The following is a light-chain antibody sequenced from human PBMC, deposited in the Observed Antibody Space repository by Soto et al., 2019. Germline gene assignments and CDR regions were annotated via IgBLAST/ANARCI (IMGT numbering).Light chain of an antibody. V-gene: IGKV1-5*03. CDR1: QSISSW. CDR2: KAS. Sequence: DTQITQSPSALSASVGDIVTITCRASQSISSWLAWYQQKPGKPPKLLIDKASSLESGVPSRFSGSGSGTEFTLTIRSLQPDAFATSYCQQYNSYPWTLGQGTKVDI. J-gene: IGKJ1*01. CDR3: QQYNSYPWT.